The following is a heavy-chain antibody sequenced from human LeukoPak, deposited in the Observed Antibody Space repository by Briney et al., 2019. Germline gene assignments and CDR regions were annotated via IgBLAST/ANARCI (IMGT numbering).Heavy chain of an antibody. CDR2: ISYDGSNK. V-gene: IGHV3-30*18. D-gene: IGHD3-22*01. CDR3: AKEWLDTEQRNYNYYGMGV. CDR1: GFTFRNYW. Sequence: GGSLRLSCAASGFTFRNYWMSWVRQAPGKGLEWVAFISYDGSNKYYGDFVKGRFTISRDNSKKTLHLQMDSLRAEDTAVYYCAKEWLDTEQRNYNYYGMGVWGQGTTVTVSS. J-gene: IGHJ6*02.